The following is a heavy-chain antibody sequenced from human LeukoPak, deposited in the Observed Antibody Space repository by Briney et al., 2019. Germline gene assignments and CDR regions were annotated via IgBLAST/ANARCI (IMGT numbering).Heavy chain of an antibody. V-gene: IGHV3-9*01. CDR2: ISWNSGII. Sequence: GGSLRLSCVASGFPFDDYGMFWVRQSPGKGLEWVSSISWNSGIIDYADSVKGRFTISGDNAKNSLYLQMNSLRVEDTAFYYCAKDRFFYDSGSKANWGQGTLVTVSS. CDR3: AKDRFFYDSGSKAN. D-gene: IGHD3-22*01. CDR1: GFPFDDYG. J-gene: IGHJ4*02.